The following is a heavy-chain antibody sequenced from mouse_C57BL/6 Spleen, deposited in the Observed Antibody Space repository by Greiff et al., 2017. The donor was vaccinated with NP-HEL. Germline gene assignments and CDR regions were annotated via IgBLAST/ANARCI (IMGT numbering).Heavy chain of an antibody. J-gene: IGHJ4*01. V-gene: IGHV3-6*01. CDR1: GYSITSGYY. CDR3: AIYYDYDSLYAMDY. D-gene: IGHD2-4*01. CDR2: ISYDGSN. Sequence: EVQLQESGPGLVKPSQSLSLTCSVTGYSITSGYYWNWIRQFPGNKLEWMGYISYDGSNNYNPSLKNRISITRDTSKNQFFLKLNSVTTEDTATYYCAIYYDYDSLYAMDYWGQGTSVTVSS.